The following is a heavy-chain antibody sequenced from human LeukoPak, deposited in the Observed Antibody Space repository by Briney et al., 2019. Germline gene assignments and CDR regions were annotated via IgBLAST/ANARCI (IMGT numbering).Heavy chain of an antibody. CDR3: ARDKESGSYRFQDY. CDR1: GYTFTSYG. CDR2: ISAYNGNT. J-gene: IGHJ4*02. V-gene: IGHV1-18*01. D-gene: IGHD1-26*01. Sequence: ASAKVSCKHSGYTFTSYGISWVPQAPGQGLEWMGWISAYNGNTNYAQKLQGRVTMTTDTYTSTAYMELKSLRSGDAAVYYCARDKESGSYRFQDYWGQGTMVAVSS.